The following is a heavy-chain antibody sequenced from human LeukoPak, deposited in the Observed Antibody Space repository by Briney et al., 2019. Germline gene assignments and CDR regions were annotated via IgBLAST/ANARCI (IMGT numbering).Heavy chain of an antibody. CDR1: GGTFSSYA. V-gene: IGHV1-69*04. CDR3: ARVVARVAARRFDP. D-gene: IGHD6-6*01. CDR2: IIPILGIA. Sequence: SVKVSCKTSGGTFSSYAISWVRQAPGQGLEWMGRIIPILGIANYAQKFQGRVTITADRSTSTAYMELSSLRSEDTAVYYCARVVARVAARRFDPWGQGTLVTVSS. J-gene: IGHJ5*02.